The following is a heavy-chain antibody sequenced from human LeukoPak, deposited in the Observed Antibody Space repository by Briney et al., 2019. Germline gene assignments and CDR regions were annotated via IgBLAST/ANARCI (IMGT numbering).Heavy chain of an antibody. V-gene: IGHV3-53*01. CDR1: GFTVSRNY. CDR3: ARAEKATIFDY. J-gene: IGHJ4*02. Sequence: GGSLRLSCAASGFTVSRNYMSWVRQAPGKGLEWVSVIYSGGSTYYADSVKGRFTISRDNSKTTLYLQMNSLRAEDTAVYYCARAEKATIFDYWGQGTLVTVSS. D-gene: IGHD5-24*01. CDR2: IYSGGST.